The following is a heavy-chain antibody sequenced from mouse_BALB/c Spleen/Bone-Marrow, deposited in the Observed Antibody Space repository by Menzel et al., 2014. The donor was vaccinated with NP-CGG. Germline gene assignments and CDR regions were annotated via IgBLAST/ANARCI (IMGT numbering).Heavy chain of an antibody. V-gene: IGHV1-14*01. CDR2: INPYNDGT. CDR1: GYTFTGYV. Sequence: EVQLQQSGPELVKPGASVKMSCKASGYTFTGYVMHWVKQKPGQGLEWIGYINPYNDGTKYNEKFKGKATLTSDKSSSTAYMELSSLTSEDSAVYYCAREGGLRRGDYYTMDYWGQGTSVTVSP. J-gene: IGHJ4*01. CDR3: AREGGLRRGDYYTMDY. D-gene: IGHD2-4*01.